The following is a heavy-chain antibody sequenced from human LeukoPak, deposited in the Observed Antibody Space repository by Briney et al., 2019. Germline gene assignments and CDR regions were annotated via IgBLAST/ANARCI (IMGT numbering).Heavy chain of an antibody. Sequence: SETLSLTCAVYGGSFSGYYWSWIRQPPGKGLEWIGEINHSGSTNYNPSLKSRVTISVDTSKNQFSLKLSSVTAADTAVYYCARRRIVVVPAAIRYYYYGMDVWGQGTTVTVSS. CDR1: GGSFSGYY. V-gene: IGHV4-34*01. CDR2: INHSGST. D-gene: IGHD2-2*02. CDR3: ARRRIVVVPAAIRYYYYGMDV. J-gene: IGHJ6*02.